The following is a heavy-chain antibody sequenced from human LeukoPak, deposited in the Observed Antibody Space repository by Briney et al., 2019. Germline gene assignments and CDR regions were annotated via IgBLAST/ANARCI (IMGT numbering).Heavy chain of an antibody. CDR2: ISAYNGNT. Sequence: ASVKVSCKASGYTFTSYGISWVRQAPGQGLEWMGWISAYNGNTNYAQKLQGRVTMTRDTSTSTVYMELSSLRSEDTAVYYCARDHYHKIHSVMVTAPDYWGQGTLVIVSS. CDR1: GYTFTSYG. V-gene: IGHV1-18*01. D-gene: IGHD2-21*02. CDR3: ARDHYHKIHSVMVTAPDY. J-gene: IGHJ4*02.